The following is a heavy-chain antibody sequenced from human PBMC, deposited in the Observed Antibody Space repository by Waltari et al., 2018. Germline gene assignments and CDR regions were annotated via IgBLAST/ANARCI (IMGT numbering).Heavy chain of an antibody. Sequence: SMSSTDWWSWVRQSPGKGLEWIGQVQRSGRTNYNPSFASRVTMSVDTSTNQFSLKVTSATAADTAVYFCARDRGRGIYLDSWGQGTLVTVSP. J-gene: IGHJ4*02. CDR2: VQRSGRT. CDR1: SMSSTDW. V-gene: IGHV4-4*01. D-gene: IGHD2-15*01. CDR3: ARDRGRGIYLDS.